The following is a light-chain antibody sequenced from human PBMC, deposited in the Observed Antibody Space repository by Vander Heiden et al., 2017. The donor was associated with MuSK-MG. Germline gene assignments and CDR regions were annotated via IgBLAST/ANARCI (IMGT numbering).Light chain of an antibody. Sequence: QSALTQPASVSGSPGRSTTLSCTGTSSEVGLQNYVSCYQQYPGKAPQLIIYDSRSRPSGISNRFSGSKSGNTASLTISGLHAEDEADYYCNSYTTKRIRVFGGGTRLAVL. V-gene: IGLV2-14*01. CDR2: DSR. J-gene: IGLJ3*02. CDR3: NSYTTKRIRV. CDR1: SSEVGLQNY.